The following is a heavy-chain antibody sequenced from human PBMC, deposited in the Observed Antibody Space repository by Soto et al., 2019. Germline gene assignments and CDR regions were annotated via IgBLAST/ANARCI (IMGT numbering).Heavy chain of an antibody. Sequence: GGSLRLSCAASGFTFSSYGMHWVRQAPGKGLEWVAVISYDGSNKYYADSVKGRFTISRDNSKNTLYLQMNSLRAEDTAVYYCAKVSNLGRVFDYWGQGTLVTVSS. D-gene: IGHD3-10*01. V-gene: IGHV3-30*18. J-gene: IGHJ4*02. CDR1: GFTFSSYG. CDR3: AKVSNLGRVFDY. CDR2: ISYDGSNK.